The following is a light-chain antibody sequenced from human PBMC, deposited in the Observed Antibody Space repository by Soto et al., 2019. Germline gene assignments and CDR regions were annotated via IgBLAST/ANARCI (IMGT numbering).Light chain of an antibody. V-gene: IGKV3-15*01. J-gene: IGKJ5*01. CDR3: HQYNNWPPIT. CDR1: QSISIN. Sequence: EIVMTQSPATLSVSPGERATLSCRASQSISINLAWYQQKPGQAPRLLIYGASTRATGIPARFSGSGSGTDFTLTISSLQSEDFAVYHCHQYNNWPPITFGQGTRLEIK. CDR2: GAS.